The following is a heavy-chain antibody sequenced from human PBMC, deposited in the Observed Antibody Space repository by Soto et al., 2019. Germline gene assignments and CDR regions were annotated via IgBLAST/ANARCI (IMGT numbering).Heavy chain of an antibody. Sequence: QVQLQESGPGLVKPSQTLSLTCTVSGGSISSGGYYWSWIRQHPGKGLEWIGYIYYSGSTYYNPSLKSRFTISVDTSKNQFSLKLSSVTAADTAVYYCAASCVACGGFNYYGMDVWGQGTTVTVSS. CDR2: IYYSGST. D-gene: IGHD5-12*01. CDR3: AASCVACGGFNYYGMDV. CDR1: GGSISSGGYY. V-gene: IGHV4-31*03. J-gene: IGHJ6*02.